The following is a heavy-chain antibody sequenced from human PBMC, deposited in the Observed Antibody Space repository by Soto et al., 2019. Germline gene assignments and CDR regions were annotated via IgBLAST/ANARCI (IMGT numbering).Heavy chain of an antibody. Sequence: SETLSLTCTVSGGSISSYYWSWIRRPPGKGLEWIGYIYYSGSTNYNPSLKSRVTISVDTSKNQFSLKLSSVTAADTAVYYCARRIAARRDYYYYYYMDVWGKGTTVTVSS. D-gene: IGHD6-6*01. CDR3: ARRIAARRDYYYYYYMDV. CDR2: IYYSGST. V-gene: IGHV4-59*08. J-gene: IGHJ6*03. CDR1: GGSISSYY.